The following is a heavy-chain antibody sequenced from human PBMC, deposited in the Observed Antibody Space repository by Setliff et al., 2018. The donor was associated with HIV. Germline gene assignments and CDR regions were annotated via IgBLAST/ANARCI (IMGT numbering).Heavy chain of an antibody. CDR3: ASFFVTTVTNQDY. J-gene: IGHJ4*02. V-gene: IGHV4-38-2*01. CDR1: GYSLTSGYY. D-gene: IGHD4-17*01. Sequence: PSETLSLTCGVSGYSLTSGYYWGWIRQPPGKGLELIGSIHDSGRTYYNPSLKSRVTISVDTSKNQFSLKLSSVTAADTAMYYCASFFVTTVTNQDYWGQGTPVTVSS. CDR2: IHDSGRT.